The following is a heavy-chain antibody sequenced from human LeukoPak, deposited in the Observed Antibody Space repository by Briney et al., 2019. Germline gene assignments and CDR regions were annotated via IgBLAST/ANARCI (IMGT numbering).Heavy chain of an antibody. CDR1: GFTFTNYG. J-gene: IGHJ4*02. Sequence: GASVKVSCKASGFTFTNYGIIWVRQAPGQGLEWMGWISAYNGDTKYAQKLQGRVTMTTDTSTSTAYMELRSLTSDDTAVYYCARDFSNTSGFKVVVDYWGQGTLVTVSS. CDR2: ISAYNGDT. CDR3: ARDFSNTSGFKVVVDY. V-gene: IGHV1-18*01. D-gene: IGHD3-22*01.